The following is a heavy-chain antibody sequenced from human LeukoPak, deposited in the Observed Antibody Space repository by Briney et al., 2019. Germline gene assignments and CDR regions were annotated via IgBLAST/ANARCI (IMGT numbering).Heavy chain of an antibody. Sequence: GGSLRLSCAASGFTFSSYGMNWVRQAPGKGLEWVANINGDGRDKYYVGSVRGRFTISRDNADNALYLQMNSPRGDDTALYYCARGVDSAIDWWGQGTLVTVSS. J-gene: IGHJ4*02. CDR3: ARGVDSAIDW. V-gene: IGHV3-7*01. CDR2: INGDGRDK. CDR1: GFTFSSYG. D-gene: IGHD3-9*01.